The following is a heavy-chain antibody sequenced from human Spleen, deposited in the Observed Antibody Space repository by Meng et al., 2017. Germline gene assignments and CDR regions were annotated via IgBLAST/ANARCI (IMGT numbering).Heavy chain of an antibody. Sequence: GGSLRLSCAASGFTFSSYAMSWVRQAPGKGLEWVSAISGSGGSTYYADSVKGRFTISRDNSKNTLYLQMNSLRAEDTAVYYCAKPRGKYNGSYNFDSWGQGTLVTVSS. D-gene: IGHD1-26*01. J-gene: IGHJ4*02. CDR1: GFTFSSYA. V-gene: IGHV3-23*01. CDR3: AKPRGKYNGSYNFDS. CDR2: ISGSGGST.